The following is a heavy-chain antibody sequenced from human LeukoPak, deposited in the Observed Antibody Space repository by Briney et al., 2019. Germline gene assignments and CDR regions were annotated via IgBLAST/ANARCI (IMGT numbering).Heavy chain of an antibody. J-gene: IGHJ4*02. D-gene: IGHD3-10*01. V-gene: IGHV4-39*02. Sequence: SETLSLTCTVSGGSISSSNYYWGWIRQPPGKGLEWIRNIYYSGSTYFNPSLKSRVTILVDTSKNHFSLKLNSVTAADTAVYYCARRSPETGPILWLGYLDYWGQGTLVTVSS. CDR1: GGSISSSNYY. CDR2: IYYSGST. CDR3: ARRSPETGPILWLGYLDY.